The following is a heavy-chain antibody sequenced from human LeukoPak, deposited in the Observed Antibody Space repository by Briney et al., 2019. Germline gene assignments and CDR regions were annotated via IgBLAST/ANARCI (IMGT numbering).Heavy chain of an antibody. D-gene: IGHD3-10*01. CDR3: AKDRGWDGSGHDAFDI. J-gene: IGHJ3*02. V-gene: IGHV3-43D*04. CDR2: ISWDGGST. Sequence: GGSLRLSCAASGFTFDDYAMHWVRQAPGKGLEWVSLISWDGGSTYYADSVKGRFTISRDNSKSSLYLQMNSLRAEDTALYYCAKDRGWDGSGHDAFDIWGQGTMVTVFS. CDR1: GFTFDDYA.